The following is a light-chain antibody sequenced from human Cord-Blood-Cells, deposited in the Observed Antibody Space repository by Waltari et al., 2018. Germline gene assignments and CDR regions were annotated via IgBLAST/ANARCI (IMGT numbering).Light chain of an antibody. J-gene: IGKJ2*01. CDR1: QSVLYSSNNKNY. Sequence: DIVMTQSPDSLAVSRGERATIHCKSSQSVLYSSNNKNYLAWYQQKPGQPPKLLIYWASTRESGVPDRFSGSGSGTDFTLTISSLQAEDVAVYYCQQYYSTPYTFGQGTKLEI. CDR2: WAS. CDR3: QQYYSTPYT. V-gene: IGKV4-1*01.